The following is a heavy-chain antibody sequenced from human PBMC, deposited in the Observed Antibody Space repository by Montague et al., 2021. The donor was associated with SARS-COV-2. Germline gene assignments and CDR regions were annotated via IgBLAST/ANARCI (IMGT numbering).Heavy chain of an antibody. D-gene: IGHD4-11*01. J-gene: IGHJ4*02. CDR2: ISYGGIA. Sequence: ETLSLTCAVSGVSITSTNWWSLVRQPPGKGLEWIGEISYGGIATYNPSLKSRATISMDRPRNLFSLKLSSVTAADTAIYYCAGKVLTVPADYWGQGTLVTVS. CDR3: AGKVLTVPADY. V-gene: IGHV4-4*02. CDR1: GVSITSTNW.